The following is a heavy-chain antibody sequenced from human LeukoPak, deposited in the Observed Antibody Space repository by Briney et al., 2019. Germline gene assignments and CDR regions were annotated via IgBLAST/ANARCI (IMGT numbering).Heavy chain of an antibody. CDR2: IYTSGST. CDR1: GGSISSYY. V-gene: IGHV4-4*09. J-gene: IGHJ6*03. Sequence: PSETLSLTCTDSGGSISSYYWSWIRQPPGKGLEWIGYIYTSGSTDYDPSLKSRVTISVDTSKNQFSLKLSSVTAADTAVYYCARQSDGYYYYMDVWGKGTTVTVSS. CDR3: ARQSDGYYYYMDV.